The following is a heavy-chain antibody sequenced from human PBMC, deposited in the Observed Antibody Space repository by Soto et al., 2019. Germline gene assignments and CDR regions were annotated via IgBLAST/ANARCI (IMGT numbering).Heavy chain of an antibody. CDR3: VGPGDDYAFDI. CDR1: GYAFTSYD. D-gene: IGHD3-16*01. CDR2: MNPNSGNT. Sequence: ASVKVSCKASGYAFTSYDINWVRQATGQGLEWMGWMNPNSGNTGYAQKFQGRVTMTRNTSISTAYMELSSLRSEDTAVYYCVGPGDDYAFDIWGQGTMVTVSS. V-gene: IGHV1-8*01. J-gene: IGHJ3*02.